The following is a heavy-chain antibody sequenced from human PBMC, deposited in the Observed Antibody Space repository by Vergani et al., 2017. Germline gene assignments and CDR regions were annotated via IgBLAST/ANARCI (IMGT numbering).Heavy chain of an antibody. D-gene: IGHD2-15*01. J-gene: IGHJ6*03. Sequence: QVQLQQWGAGLLKPSETLSLTCAVYGGSFSGYYWSWIRQPPGKGLEWIGEINHSGSTNYNPSLKSRVTISVDTSKNQFYLKLSSVTAADTAVYYCARGYCSGGSCYSHYYYMDVWGKGTTVTVSS. V-gene: IGHV4-34*01. CDR1: GGSFSGYY. CDR2: INHSGST. CDR3: ARGYCSGGSCYSHYYYMDV.